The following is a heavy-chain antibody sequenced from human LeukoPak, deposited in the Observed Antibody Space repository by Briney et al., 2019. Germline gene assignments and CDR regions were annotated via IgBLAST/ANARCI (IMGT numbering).Heavy chain of an antibody. V-gene: IGHV3-15*01. CDR1: GFTVSSNY. Sequence: PGGSLRLSCAASGFTVSSNYMSWVRQAPGKGLEWVGRIKSKTNGGTTDYAAPVKGRFTISRDDSKNTLYLQMNSLKTEDTAVYYCTTEKVSGTTDFDYWGQGTLVTVSS. CDR3: TTEKVSGTTDFDY. D-gene: IGHD1-7*01. CDR2: IKSKTNGGTT. J-gene: IGHJ4*02.